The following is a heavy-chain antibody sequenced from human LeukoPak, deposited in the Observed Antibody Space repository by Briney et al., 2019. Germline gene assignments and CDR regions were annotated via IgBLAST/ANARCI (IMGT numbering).Heavy chain of an antibody. J-gene: IGHJ6*03. Sequence: PGGSLRLSCAASGFTFSSYGMSWVRQAPGKGLEWVSYISGSSSTIYYADSVKGRFTISRDNAKNSRYLKMNTPRAEDTALYHCARRNYDRSGYPTDYYYMDVWGKGTTVTVSS. CDR1: GFTFSSYG. CDR3: ARRNYDRSGYPTDYYYMDV. V-gene: IGHV3-48*04. CDR2: ISGSSSTI. D-gene: IGHD3-22*01.